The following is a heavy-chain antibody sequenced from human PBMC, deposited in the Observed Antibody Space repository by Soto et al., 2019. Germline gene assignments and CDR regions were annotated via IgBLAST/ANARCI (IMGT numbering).Heavy chain of an antibody. J-gene: IGHJ4*02. CDR1: GGSISSYY. Sequence: SETLSLTCTVSGGSISSYYWSWIRQPPGKGLEWIGYIYYSGSTNYNPSLKSRVTISVDTSKNQFSLKLSSVTAADTAVYFFERAADSSSLYYYCGQGSLVPVSS. V-gene: IGHV4-59*01. D-gene: IGHD6-6*01. CDR3: ERAADSSSLYYY. CDR2: IYYSGST.